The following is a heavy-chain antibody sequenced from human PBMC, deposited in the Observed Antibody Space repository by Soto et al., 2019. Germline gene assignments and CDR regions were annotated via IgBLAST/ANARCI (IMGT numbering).Heavy chain of an antibody. CDR2: LSGDSRGI. CDR3: VRGAGTSPFDY. Sequence: GGSLRLSCAASGFTSSRQSMSWVRQSPGKGLEWVSSLSGDSRGIYYGDSVKGRFTISRDNSKNTLYLHMISLRAEDTAVYYCVRGAGTSPFDYWGQGTQVTVSS. J-gene: IGHJ4*02. V-gene: IGHV3-23*01. CDR1: GFTSSRQS.